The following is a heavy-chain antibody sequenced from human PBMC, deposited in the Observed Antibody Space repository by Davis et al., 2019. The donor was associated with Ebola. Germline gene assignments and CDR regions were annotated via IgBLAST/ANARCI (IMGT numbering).Heavy chain of an antibody. CDR1: GGSFSGYY. D-gene: IGHD3-16*02. J-gene: IGHJ6*02. CDR2: INHSGST. V-gene: IGHV4-34*01. Sequence: PGGSLRLSCAVYGGSFSGYYWSWIRQPPGRGLEWIGEINHSGSTNYNPSLKSRVTISVDTSKNQFSLKLSSVTAADTAVYYCARVSRLHLGELSLLYYYYGMDVWGQGTTVTVSS. CDR3: ARVSRLHLGELSLLYYYYGMDV.